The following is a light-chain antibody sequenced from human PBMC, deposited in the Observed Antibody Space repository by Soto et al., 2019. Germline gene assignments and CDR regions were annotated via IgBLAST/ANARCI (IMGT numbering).Light chain of an antibody. CDR1: SCNVGAGYD. J-gene: IGLJ1*01. Sequence: QSVLTQPPSVSGAPGQRVTISCTGSSCNVGAGYDVPWYQQLPGTAPKLLIYGNSNRPSGVPDRFSGSKSGTTASLAITGRQAEDEAAYYCQSYDSSISGYVFGTGTKLTVL. CDR3: QSYDSSISGYV. V-gene: IGLV1-40*01. CDR2: GNS.